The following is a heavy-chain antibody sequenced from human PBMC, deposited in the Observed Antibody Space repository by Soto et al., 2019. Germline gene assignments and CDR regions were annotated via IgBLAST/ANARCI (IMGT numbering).Heavy chain of an antibody. J-gene: IGHJ3*02. CDR1: GYTFTSYG. CDR3: ARGYCSGGSCYPDAFDI. V-gene: IGHV1-18*01. CDR2: ISAYNGNT. D-gene: IGHD2-15*01. Sequence: GASVKVSCKASGYTFTSYGISWVRQAPGQGLERMGWISAYNGNTNYAQKLQGRVTMTTDTSTSTAYMELRSLRSDDTAVYYCARGYCSGGSCYPDAFDIWGQGTMVTVSS.